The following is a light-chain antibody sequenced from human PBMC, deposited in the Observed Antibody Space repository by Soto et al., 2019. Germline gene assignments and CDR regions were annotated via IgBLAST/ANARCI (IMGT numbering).Light chain of an antibody. Sequence: ESVLTQSPSTLSVSPGLRPTHPCRPSQSVKTFLVWYQQRPGQAPRLLXYDASHRAAGIPARFSGSGFGTDFTPTISSLEPEDAAVYYCQQRSNWPPITFGQGTRLEIK. CDR2: DAS. CDR3: QQRSNWPPIT. CDR1: QSVKTF. J-gene: IGKJ5*01. V-gene: IGKV3-11*01.